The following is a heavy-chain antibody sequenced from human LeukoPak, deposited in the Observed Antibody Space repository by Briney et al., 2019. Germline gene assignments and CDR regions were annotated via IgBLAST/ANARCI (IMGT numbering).Heavy chain of an antibody. J-gene: IGHJ4*02. D-gene: IGHD4-17*01. CDR1: GLTLSREG. CDR2: ISSDENSE. Sequence: GGSLRLSCVASGLTLSREGLHWSRQAPGKGLEWVAVISSDENSEYYADPVKGRFTVSRDNSKNTLFLQMNSLRVEDTAVYYCARDIGGLDGDGLDYWGQGTLVSVSS. V-gene: IGHV3-30*03. CDR3: ARDIGGLDGDGLDY.